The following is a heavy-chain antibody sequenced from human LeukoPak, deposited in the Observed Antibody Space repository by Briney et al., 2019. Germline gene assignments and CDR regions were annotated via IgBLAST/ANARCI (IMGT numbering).Heavy chain of an antibody. CDR1: GFTFSSYS. J-gene: IGHJ5*02. CDR2: ISSSSSYI. Sequence: GGSLRLSCAASGFTFSSYSMNWVRQAPGKGLEWVSSISSSSSYIYYADSGKGRFTISRDNAKNSLYLQMNSLRAEDTAVYYCAREYGGNSEPNWFDPWGQGTLVTVSS. D-gene: IGHD4-23*01. V-gene: IGHV3-21*01. CDR3: AREYGGNSEPNWFDP.